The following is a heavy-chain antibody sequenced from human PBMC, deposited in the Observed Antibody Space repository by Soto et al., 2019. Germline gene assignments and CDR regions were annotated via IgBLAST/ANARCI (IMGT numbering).Heavy chain of an antibody. J-gene: IGHJ3*02. Sequence: QVQLVQSGAEVKKPGASVKVSCKASGYTFTSYGITWVRQAPGQGLEWMGWISAYNGNTNYAQKLQGRGTMTTDTCAWTADRELGSRRFDAMAVYYCGRGEAAARGYALDIGGQGIMVTFPS. CDR1: GYTFTSYG. D-gene: IGHD6-6*01. V-gene: IGHV1-18*03. CDR2: ISAYNGNT. CDR3: GRGEAAARGYALDI.